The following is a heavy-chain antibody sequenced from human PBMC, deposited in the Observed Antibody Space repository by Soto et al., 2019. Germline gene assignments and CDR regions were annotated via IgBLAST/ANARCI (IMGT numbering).Heavy chain of an antibody. CDR1: GFTFTRYS. CDR3: AREFQDLTSTIDY. D-gene: IGHD1-1*01. J-gene: IGHJ4*02. V-gene: IGHV3-21*06. Sequence: GSLRLSCAASGFTFTRYSMNWVRQAPGKGLEWVSSISSTTNYIYYGDSMKGRFTISRDNAKNSLYLEMNSLRAEDTAVYYCAREFQDLTSTIDYPCQAILVTGSS. CDR2: ISSTTNYI.